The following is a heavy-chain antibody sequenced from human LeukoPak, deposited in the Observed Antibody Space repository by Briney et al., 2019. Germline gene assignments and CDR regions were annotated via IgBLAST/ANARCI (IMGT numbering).Heavy chain of an antibody. J-gene: IGHJ3*02. CDR1: GYTFTSYD. Sequence: ASVKVSCKASGYTFTSYDINWVRQATGQGLEWMGWMNPNSGNTGYAQKFQGRVTITRNTSISTAYMELSSLRSEDTAVYYCASWVNVFDASDIWGQGTMVTVSS. V-gene: IGHV1-8*03. CDR3: ASWVNVFDASDI. D-gene: IGHD3-10*01. CDR2: MNPNSGNT.